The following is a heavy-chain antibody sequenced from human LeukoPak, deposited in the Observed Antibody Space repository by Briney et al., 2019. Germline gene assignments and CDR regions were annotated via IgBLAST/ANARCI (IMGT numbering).Heavy chain of an antibody. CDR3: ARVPIYYYDSSGYLDAFDI. CDR2: IYTSGST. J-gene: IGHJ3*02. D-gene: IGHD3-22*01. CDR1: GGSFSSYY. V-gene: IGHV4-59*10. Sequence: SETLSLTCAVYGGSFSSYYWSWIRQPAGKGLEWIGRIYTSGSTNYNPSLKSRVTMSVDTSKNQFSLKLSSVTAADTAVYYCARVPIYYYDSSGYLDAFDIWGQGTMVTVSS.